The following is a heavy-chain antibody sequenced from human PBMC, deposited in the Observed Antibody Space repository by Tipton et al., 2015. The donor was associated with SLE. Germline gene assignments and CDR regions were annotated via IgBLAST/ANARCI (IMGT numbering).Heavy chain of an antibody. CDR2: IYYTGSA. D-gene: IGHD6-19*01. Sequence: TLSLTCNVSGGSIINNYWAWIRQPPGKGLEWIGYIYYTGSASYSPSLNSRVSMSVDTSRNQFSLKLSSVTAADTAVYYCARVDSSGWHYYYYYMDVWGKGTTVTVSS. V-gene: IGHV4-59*01. CDR3: ARVDSSGWHYYYYYMDV. CDR1: GGSIINNY. J-gene: IGHJ6*03.